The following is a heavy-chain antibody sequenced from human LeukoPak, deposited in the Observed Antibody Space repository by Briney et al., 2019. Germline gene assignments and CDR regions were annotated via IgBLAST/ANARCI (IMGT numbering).Heavy chain of an antibody. CDR3: AKDHGR. Sequence: GGSLRLSCAASGFTFNNYAMCWVRQAPGKGPEWVSAISGSGGDTYYADSVKGRFTISRDNSKDTVYLQMSGLRADDTAVYYCAKDHGRWGQGTVVTVSS. CDR1: GFTFNNYA. CDR2: ISGSGGDT. J-gene: IGHJ4*02. V-gene: IGHV3-23*01.